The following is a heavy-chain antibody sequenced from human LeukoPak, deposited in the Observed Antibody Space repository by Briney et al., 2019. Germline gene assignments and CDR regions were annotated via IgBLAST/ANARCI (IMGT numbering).Heavy chain of an antibody. CDR1: GGSISSYY. CDR2: IYYSGST. V-gene: IGHV4-59*12. Sequence: PSETLSLTCTVSGGSISSYYWSWIRQPPGKGVGWIGYIYYSGSTNYNPSLKSRVTMSVDTSKNQFSLKLSSVTAADTAVYYCARDWYYDILTGYYNGMDVWGQGTTVTVSS. J-gene: IGHJ6*02. CDR3: ARDWYYDILTGYYNGMDV. D-gene: IGHD3-9*01.